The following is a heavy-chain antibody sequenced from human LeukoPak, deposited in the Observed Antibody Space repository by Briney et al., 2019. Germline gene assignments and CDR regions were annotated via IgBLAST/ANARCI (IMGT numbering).Heavy chain of an antibody. J-gene: IGHJ6*02. CDR3: ARGGRPYYYYGLDV. CDR2: ISDDGSNK. CDR1: GFTFSSYA. Sequence: GGSLRLSCAASGFTFSSYAMHWVRQAPGKGLEWVAVISDDGSNKYYADSVKGRFTISRDNSKNTLYLQMNSLRAEDTAVYYCARGGRPYYYYGLDVWGQGTTVTVSS. V-gene: IGHV3-30-3*01.